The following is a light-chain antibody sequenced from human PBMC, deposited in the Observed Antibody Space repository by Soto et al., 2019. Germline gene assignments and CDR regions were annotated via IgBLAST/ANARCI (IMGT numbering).Light chain of an antibody. J-gene: IGKJ1*01. CDR1: QSVSSY. V-gene: IGKV3-11*01. CDR3: QQRGNWPLT. Sequence: EIVLTQSPATLSLSPGERATLSCRASQSVSSYFAWYQQKPGQAPRLLIYDASNRATGIPARFSGSGSGTDFTLTISSLEPEDFAVYYCQQRGNWPLTFGQVTKVEIK. CDR2: DAS.